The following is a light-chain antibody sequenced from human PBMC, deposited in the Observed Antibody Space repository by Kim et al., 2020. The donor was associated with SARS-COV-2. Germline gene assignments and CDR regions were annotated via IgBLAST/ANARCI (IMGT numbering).Light chain of an antibody. J-gene: IGLJ2*01. CDR3: AAWDDSLSGPV. CDR1: SSNIGSKT. CDR2: SNN. V-gene: IGLV1-44*01. Sequence: GQRVTVSCSGSSSNIGSKTLIGHQRLPGTAPKPLIYSNNQRPAGVPDRFSGSKSSPSASLAISGLQSEDEADYYCAAWDDSLSGPVFGGGTQLTVL.